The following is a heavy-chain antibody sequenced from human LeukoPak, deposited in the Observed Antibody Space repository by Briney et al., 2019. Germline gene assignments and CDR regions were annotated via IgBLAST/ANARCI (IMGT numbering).Heavy chain of an antibody. V-gene: IGHV3-23*01. CDR2: ISGSGGNT. Sequence: PGGSLRLSCAASGFTFSSYAMSWVRQAPGKGLEWVSAISGSGGNTYYADSVKGRFTISRDNSKNALYLQMNSLRAEDTAVYYCAKAGYGSGSHWFDPWGQGTLVTVSS. D-gene: IGHD3-10*01. CDR1: GFTFSSYA. J-gene: IGHJ5*02. CDR3: AKAGYGSGSHWFDP.